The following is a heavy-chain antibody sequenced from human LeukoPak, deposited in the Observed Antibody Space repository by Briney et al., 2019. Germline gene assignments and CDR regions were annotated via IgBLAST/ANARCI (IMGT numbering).Heavy chain of an antibody. Sequence: SETLSLTCAVYGGSFSGYYWSWIRQPPGKGLEWIGEINHSGSTNYNPSLKSRVTISVDTSKNQLSLKLSSVTAADTAVYYCARGGGYNWFDPWGQGTLVTVSS. V-gene: IGHV4-34*01. CDR2: INHSGST. CDR3: ARGGGYNWFDP. CDR1: GGSFSGYY. J-gene: IGHJ5*02.